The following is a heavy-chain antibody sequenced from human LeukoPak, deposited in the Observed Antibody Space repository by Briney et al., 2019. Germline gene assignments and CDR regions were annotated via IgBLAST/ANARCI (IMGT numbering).Heavy chain of an antibody. V-gene: IGHV4-34*01. CDR2: INHSGST. D-gene: IGHD6-13*01. Sequence: PSETLSLTCAVYGRSFSGYYWSWIRQPPGKGLEWIGEINHSGSTNYNPSLKSRVTISVDTSKNQFSLKLSSVTAADTAVYYCARGGGIAAARFDPWGQGTLVTVSS. J-gene: IGHJ5*02. CDR3: ARGGGIAAARFDP. CDR1: GRSFSGYY.